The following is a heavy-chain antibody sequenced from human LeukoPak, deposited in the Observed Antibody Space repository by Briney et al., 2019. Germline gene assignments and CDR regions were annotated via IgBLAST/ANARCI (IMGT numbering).Heavy chain of an antibody. V-gene: IGHV3-7*01. D-gene: IGHD3-3*01. Sequence: GGSLRLSCAASGFTFSSYWMSWVRQAPGKGLEWVANIKQDGSEKHYVDSVKGRFTISRDNAKNSLYLQMNSLRAEDTAVYYCARDSEDFWSGSIAYFDYWGQGTLVTVSS. CDR1: GFTFSSYW. CDR2: IKQDGSEK. CDR3: ARDSEDFWSGSIAYFDY. J-gene: IGHJ4*02.